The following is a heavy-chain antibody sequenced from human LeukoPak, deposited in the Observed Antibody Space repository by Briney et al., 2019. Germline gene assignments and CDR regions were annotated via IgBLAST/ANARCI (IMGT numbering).Heavy chain of an antibody. Sequence: ASVKVSCKASGYTFTGYYMHWVRQAPGQGLEWMGWINPNSGGTNYAQNFQGWVTMTRDTSISTAYMELSRLRSDDTAVYYCARGYSYGYLAYWGQGTLVTVSS. J-gene: IGHJ4*02. V-gene: IGHV1-2*04. CDR1: GYTFTGYY. D-gene: IGHD5-18*01. CDR3: ARGYSYGYLAY. CDR2: INPNSGGT.